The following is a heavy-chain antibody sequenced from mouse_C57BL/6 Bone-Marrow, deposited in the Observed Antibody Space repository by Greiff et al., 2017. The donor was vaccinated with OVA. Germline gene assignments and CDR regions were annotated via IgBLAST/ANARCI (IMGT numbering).Heavy chain of an antibody. CDR2: ISDGGSYT. Sequence: EVKLVESGGGLVKPGGSLKLSCAASGFTFSSYAMSWVRQTPEKRLEWVATISDGGSYTYYPDNVKGRFTISRDTAKNNTYLQKGDLKSENTALYYCARCGYDEYYAIDHRGQRTSVTVSS. CDR1: GFTFSSYA. V-gene: IGHV5-4*03. J-gene: IGHJ4*01. D-gene: IGHD2-14*01. CDR3: ARCGYDEYYAIDH.